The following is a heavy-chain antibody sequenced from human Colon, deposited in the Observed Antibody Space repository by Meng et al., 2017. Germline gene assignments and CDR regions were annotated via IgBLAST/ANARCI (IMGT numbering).Heavy chain of an antibody. V-gene: IGHV4-38-2*02. CDR1: GYSISSGYY. CDR3: ARYYYNSGDNWFDP. Sequence: SETLSLTCTFSGYSISSGYYWVWIRQPPGKGLEWIATINHSGSTYYNPSLKSRVTISVDTSQNQFSLKLSSVTAADTAVYYCARYYYNSGDNWFDPWGQGTLVTVSS. D-gene: IGHD3-10*01. CDR2: INHSGST. J-gene: IGHJ5*02.